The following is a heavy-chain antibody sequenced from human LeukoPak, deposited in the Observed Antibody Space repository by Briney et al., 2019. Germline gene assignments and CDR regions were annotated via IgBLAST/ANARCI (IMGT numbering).Heavy chain of an antibody. J-gene: IGHJ4*02. V-gene: IGHV5-51*01. CDR1: GYRFTSYW. CDR3: AYVGYCSSTSCGPFDY. Sequence: GESLKISCKGSGYRFTSYWIGWVRQMPGKGLEWMGIIYPGDSDARYSPSFQGQVTISADKSISTAYLQWSSLKASDTAMYYCAYVGYCSSTSCGPFDYWGQGTLVTVSS. CDR2: IYPGDSDA. D-gene: IGHD2-2*03.